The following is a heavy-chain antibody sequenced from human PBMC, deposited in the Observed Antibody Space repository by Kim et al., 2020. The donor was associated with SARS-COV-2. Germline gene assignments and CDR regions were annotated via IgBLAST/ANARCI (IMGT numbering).Heavy chain of an antibody. D-gene: IGHD3-3*01. CDR3: TSNTGTKFAFLDAFDI. J-gene: IGHJ3*02. Sequence: SGKGRFTTSRDNSKNTPYLQMNSLKTEDTAVYYCTSNTGTKFAFLDAFDIWGQGTMVTVSS. V-gene: IGHV3-73*01.